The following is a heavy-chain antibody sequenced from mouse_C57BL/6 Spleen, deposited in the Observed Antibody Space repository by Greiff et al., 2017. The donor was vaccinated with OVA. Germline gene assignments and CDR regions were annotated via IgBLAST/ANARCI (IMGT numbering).Heavy chain of an antibody. CDR3: ARDSSYGYDAMDY. D-gene: IGHD1-1*02. J-gene: IGHJ4*01. CDR2: IYPGDGDT. CDR1: GYAFSSSW. Sequence: QVQLQQSGPELVKPGASVKISCKASGYAFSSSWMNWVKQRPGKGLEWIGRIYPGDGDTNYNGKFKGKATLTADKSSSTAYMQLSSLTSEDSAVYFCARDSSYGYDAMDYWGQGTSVTVSS. V-gene: IGHV1-82*01.